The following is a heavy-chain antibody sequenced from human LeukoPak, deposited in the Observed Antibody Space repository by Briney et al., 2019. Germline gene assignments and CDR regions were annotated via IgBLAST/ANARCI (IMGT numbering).Heavy chain of an antibody. CDR3: ARVRPPYGDYASWYFDL. V-gene: IGHV4-30-4*01. Sequence: SETLSLTCTVSGGSISSGDYYWSWIRQPPEKGLEWIVYIYYSGSTYYNPSLKSRVTISVDTSKNQFSLKLSSVTAADTAVYCCARVRPPYGDYASWYFDLWGRGTLVTVSS. CDR1: GGSISSGDYY. D-gene: IGHD4-17*01. CDR2: IYYSGST. J-gene: IGHJ2*01.